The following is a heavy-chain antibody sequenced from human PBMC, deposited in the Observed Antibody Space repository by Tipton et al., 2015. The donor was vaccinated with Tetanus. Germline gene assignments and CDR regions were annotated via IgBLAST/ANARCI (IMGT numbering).Heavy chain of an antibody. J-gene: IGHJ5*01. Sequence: SLRLSCAGSGFSFRDFGMNWVRQAPGKGLEWISYISYSSTSIYYADSVKGRFAVSRDNAKNSLYLQMNTLRDDDTAVYYCARRGEARANWFDSWGQGTLVTVSP. CDR2: ISYSSTSI. CDR3: ARRGEARANWFDS. V-gene: IGHV3-48*02. CDR1: GFSFRDFG.